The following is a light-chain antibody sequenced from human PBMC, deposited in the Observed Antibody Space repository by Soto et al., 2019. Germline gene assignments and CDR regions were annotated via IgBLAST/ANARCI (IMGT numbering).Light chain of an antibody. J-gene: IGLJ1*01. V-gene: IGLV2-14*01. CDR2: EVS. CDR1: SSDVGGYDY. Sequence: QSALTQPASVSGSPGQSITIPCTGTSSDVGGYDYVSWYQHHPGKAPKLTIFEVSNRPSGVSNRFSGSKSGNTASLTISGLQAEDEAEYYCSSYTSSSTDVFGTGTKLTVL. CDR3: SSYTSSSTDV.